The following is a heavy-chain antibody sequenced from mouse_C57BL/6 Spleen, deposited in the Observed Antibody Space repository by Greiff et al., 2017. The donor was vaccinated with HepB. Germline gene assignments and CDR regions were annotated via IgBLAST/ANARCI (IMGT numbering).Heavy chain of an antibody. CDR2: IYPGDGDT. J-gene: IGHJ4*01. CDR1: GYAFSSSW. CDR3: APGSSRAMDY. V-gene: IGHV1-82*01. D-gene: IGHD6-1*01. Sequence: VKLQESGPELVKPGASVKISCKASGYAFSSSWMNWVKQRPGKGLEWIGRIYPGDGDTNYNGKFKSKATLTADKSSSTAYMQLSSLTSEDSAVYFCAPGSSRAMDYWGQGTSVTVSS.